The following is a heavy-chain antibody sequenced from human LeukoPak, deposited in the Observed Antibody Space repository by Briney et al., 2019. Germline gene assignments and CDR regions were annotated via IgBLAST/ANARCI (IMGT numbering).Heavy chain of an antibody. CDR3: ARADNLNAFDY. CDR2: IYYSGST. D-gene: IGHD1-1*01. CDR1: GGSISSHY. V-gene: IGHV4-59*11. Sequence: SETLSLTCTVSGGSISSHYWSWIRQPPGKGLEWIGYIYYSGSTNYNPSLKSRVTISVDTSKNQFSLNLSSVTAADTAVYYCARADNLNAFDYWGQGTRVTVSS. J-gene: IGHJ4*02.